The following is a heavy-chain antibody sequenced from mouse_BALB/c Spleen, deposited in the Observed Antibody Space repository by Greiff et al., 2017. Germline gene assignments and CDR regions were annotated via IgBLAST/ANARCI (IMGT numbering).Heavy chain of an antibody. CDR2: IYPGNGGT. D-gene: IGHD1-1*01. V-gene: IGHV1-12*01. Sequence: QVQLQQSGAELVRSGASVKMSCKASGYTFTSYNMHWVKQTPGQGLEWIGYIYPGNGGTNYNQKFKGKATLTADTSSSTAYMQISSLTSEDSAVYFCAREGDYYGSSYGWYFDVWGAGTTVTVSS. J-gene: IGHJ1*01. CDR3: AREGDYYGSSYGWYFDV. CDR1: GYTFTSYN.